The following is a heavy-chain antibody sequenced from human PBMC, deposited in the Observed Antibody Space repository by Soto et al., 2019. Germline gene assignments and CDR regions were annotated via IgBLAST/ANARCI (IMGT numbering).Heavy chain of an antibody. J-gene: IGHJ6*02. D-gene: IGHD2-2*03. V-gene: IGHV4-30-4*01. CDR1: GGSISSGGYY. Sequence: SETLSRTCTVSGGSISSGGYYWIGIRQPPGKVLEWIGYIYYSGSTYYNPSLKSRVTISVDTSKNQFSLKLSSVTAADTAVYYCARDPMDIVVVPALNYGMDVWGQGTTVTVSS. CDR2: IYYSGST. CDR3: ARDPMDIVVVPALNYGMDV.